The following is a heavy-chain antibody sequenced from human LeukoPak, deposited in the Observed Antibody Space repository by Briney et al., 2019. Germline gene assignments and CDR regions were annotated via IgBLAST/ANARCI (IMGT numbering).Heavy chain of an antibody. J-gene: IGHJ3*02. CDR1: GFTFSSHA. CDR3: ARDQGGGGDLPEDAFDI. D-gene: IGHD2-21*02. CDR2: IWYDGSNK. V-gene: IGHV3-33*01. Sequence: GGSLRLSCTTSGFTFSSHAMHWVRQAPGKGLEWVAVIWYDGSNKYYADSVKGRFTISRDNSKNTLYLQMNSLRAEDTAVYYCARDQGGGGDLPEDAFDIWGQGTMVTVSS.